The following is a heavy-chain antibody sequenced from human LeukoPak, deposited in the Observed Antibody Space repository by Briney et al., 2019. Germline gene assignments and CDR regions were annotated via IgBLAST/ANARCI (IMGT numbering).Heavy chain of an antibody. CDR2: INHSGST. J-gene: IGHJ4*02. CDR3: ARGLLCSGGSCYKAIDY. CDR1: GGSFSGYY. Sequence: SETLSLTCAVYGGSFSGYYWSWIRQPPGKGLEWIGEINHSGSTKYNPSLKSRVTISVDTSKNQFSLKLSSVTAADTAVYYCARGLLCSGGSCYKAIDYWGQGTLVTVSS. D-gene: IGHD2-15*01. V-gene: IGHV4-34*01.